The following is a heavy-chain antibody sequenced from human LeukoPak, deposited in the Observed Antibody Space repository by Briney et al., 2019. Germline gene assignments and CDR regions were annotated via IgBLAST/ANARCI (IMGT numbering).Heavy chain of an antibody. D-gene: IGHD3-22*01. V-gene: IGHV1-69*13. CDR1: GGTFSSYA. Sequence: ASVKVSCKASGGTFSSYAISWVRQAPGQGLEWMGGIIPIFGTANYAQKFQGRVTITADESTSTAYMELSSLRSEDTAVYYCARSGYMYYYDSSGYYAYWGQGTLVTV. CDR3: ARSGYMYYYDSSGYYAY. CDR2: IIPIFGTA. J-gene: IGHJ4*02.